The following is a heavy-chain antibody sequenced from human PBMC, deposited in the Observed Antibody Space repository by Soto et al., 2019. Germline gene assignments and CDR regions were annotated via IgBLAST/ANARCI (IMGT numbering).Heavy chain of an antibody. V-gene: IGHV4-61*01. Sequence: PSETLSLTCTVSGGSVSSGSYFWSWIRQPPGKGLEWIGYIYYSGSTNYNPSLKSRVTISIDKSKNQLSLKMSSATAADTAVYYCARGLSAASWLIDYWGQGTLVTVSS. CDR3: ARGLSAASWLIDY. CDR1: GGSVSSGSYF. CDR2: IYYSGST. D-gene: IGHD6-13*01. J-gene: IGHJ4*02.